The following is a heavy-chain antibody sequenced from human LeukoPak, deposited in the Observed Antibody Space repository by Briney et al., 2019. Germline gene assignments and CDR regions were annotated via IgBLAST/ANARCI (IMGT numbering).Heavy chain of an antibody. V-gene: IGHV4-59*01. CDR3: ARDPHSSSWDGSWFDP. CDR2: IYYSGST. CDR1: GGSISSYY. Sequence: SETLSLTCTVSGGSISSYYWSWIRQPPGKGLEWIGYIYYSGSTNYNPSLKSRVTISVDTSKNQFSLKLSSVTAADTAVYYCARDPHSSSWDGSWFDPWGQGTLVTVSS. D-gene: IGHD6-13*01. J-gene: IGHJ5*02.